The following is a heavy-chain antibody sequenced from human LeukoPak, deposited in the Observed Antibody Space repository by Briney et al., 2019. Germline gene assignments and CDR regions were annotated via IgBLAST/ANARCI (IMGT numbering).Heavy chain of an antibody. CDR3: AREDYGDYVQYFDY. D-gene: IGHD4-17*01. J-gene: IGHJ4*02. Sequence: GGSLRLSCAASGFTFSSYGMHWARQAPGKGLEWLAVISYDGTNKDYADSVKGRFTISRDNSKNTLYLQVNSLRAEDTAVYYCAREDYGDYVQYFDYWGQGTLVTVSS. CDR2: ISYDGTNK. V-gene: IGHV3-30*03. CDR1: GFTFSSYG.